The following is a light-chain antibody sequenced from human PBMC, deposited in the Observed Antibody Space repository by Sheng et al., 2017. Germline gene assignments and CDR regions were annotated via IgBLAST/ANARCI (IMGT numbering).Light chain of an antibody. Sequence: IVLTQSPGTLSLSPGERATLSCRASQSVSNTYLAWYQQKPGQAPRLLIYVASNRATGISDRFSGSGSGTDFTLTISRLEPEDFAVYYCHQYGSSPLTFGGGTKVEIK. CDR2: VAS. J-gene: IGKJ4*01. CDR3: HQYGSSPLT. CDR1: QSVSNTY. V-gene: IGKV3-20*01.